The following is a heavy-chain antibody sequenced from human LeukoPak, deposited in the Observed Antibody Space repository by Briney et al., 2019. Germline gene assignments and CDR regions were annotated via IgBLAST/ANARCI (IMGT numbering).Heavy chain of an antibody. CDR1: GFTFSNYW. V-gene: IGHV3-7*04. CDR2: IKQDGSEI. CDR3: ARVHTSSYAADL. J-gene: IGHJ5*02. Sequence: GGSLRLSCGASGFTFSNYWMGWVRQAPGKGLEWVANIKQDGSEIYYVDYGKGRFTISRDTAKDSLYLQMNSLRAEDTAVYYCARVHTSSYAADLWGQGTLVTVSS. D-gene: IGHD3-22*01.